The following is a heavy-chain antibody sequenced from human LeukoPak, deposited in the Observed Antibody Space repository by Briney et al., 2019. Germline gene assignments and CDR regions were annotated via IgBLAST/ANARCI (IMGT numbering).Heavy chain of an antibody. CDR2: IKQDGSEK. Sequence: GGSLRLSCAASGFTFSSYWMSWVRQAPGKGLEWVANIKQDGSEKYYVDSVKGRFTISRDNSKNTLYLQMNSLRAEDTAVYYCAKSSSGWFSYFDYWGQGTLVTVSS. CDR1: GFTFSSYW. J-gene: IGHJ4*02. CDR3: AKSSSGWFSYFDY. D-gene: IGHD6-19*01. V-gene: IGHV3-7*03.